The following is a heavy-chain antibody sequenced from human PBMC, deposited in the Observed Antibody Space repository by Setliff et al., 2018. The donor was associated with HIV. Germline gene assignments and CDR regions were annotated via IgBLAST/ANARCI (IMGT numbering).Heavy chain of an antibody. CDR1: GYTFSTYG. Sequence: ASVKVSCKASGYTFSTYGISWVRQAPGQGLEWMGWISAYNGNTNYAQKFQGRVTTTADESTSTAYMELSSLRSEDTAVYYCARVGQQLALDYWGQGTLVTVPQ. CDR3: ARVGQQLALDY. V-gene: IGHV1-18*01. J-gene: IGHJ4*02. D-gene: IGHD6-13*01. CDR2: ISAYNGNT.